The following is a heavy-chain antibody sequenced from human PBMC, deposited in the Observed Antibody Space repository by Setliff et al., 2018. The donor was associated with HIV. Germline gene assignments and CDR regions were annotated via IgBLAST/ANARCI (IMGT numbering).Heavy chain of an antibody. CDR1: GDSFTSSY. J-gene: IGHJ5*02. V-gene: IGHV4-59*01. CDR3: AGGWSSGWYNWFDP. D-gene: IGHD6-19*01. CDR2: SYYSGST. Sequence: SETLSLTCTVSGDSFTSSYWSWIRQPPGKGLEWIGYSYYSGSTNYNPSLKSRVTMSVDTSKTQFSLQLSSVTAAGTALYYCAGGWSSGWYNWFDPWGQGTLVTVSS.